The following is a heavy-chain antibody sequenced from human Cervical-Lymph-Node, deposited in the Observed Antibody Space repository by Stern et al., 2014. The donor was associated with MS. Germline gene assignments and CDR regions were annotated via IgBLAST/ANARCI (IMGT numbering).Heavy chain of an antibody. CDR1: GGSISTYR. CDR2: SYYDGST. Sequence: QVQLQESGPRLVKPSETLSLTCSVSGGSISTYRWNWIRQSPGQGLEWIGHSYYDGSTIYNFSLKSRVIISVDRSGNQYSLKLSSVTAADTAVYYCARSPHTGSGWLYYFDYWGQGALVTVSS. V-gene: IGHV4-59*01. CDR3: ARSPHTGSGWLYYFDY. D-gene: IGHD6-19*01. J-gene: IGHJ4*02.